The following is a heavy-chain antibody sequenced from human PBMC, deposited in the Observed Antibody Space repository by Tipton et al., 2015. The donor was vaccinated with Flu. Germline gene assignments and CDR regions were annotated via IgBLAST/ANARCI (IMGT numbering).Heavy chain of an antibody. CDR2: VKSKTDGGTS. Sequence: SLRLSCAASGFLFNKAWMSWVRQAPGKGLEWVGRVKSKTDGGTSDYGASVRGRFIISRDDSENTVFLQMNSLKVEDTAVYYCTTGKRFWGQGTPVTVSS. CDR3: TTGKRF. V-gene: IGHV3-15*01. CDR1: GFLFNKAW. D-gene: IGHD3-3*01. J-gene: IGHJ4*02.